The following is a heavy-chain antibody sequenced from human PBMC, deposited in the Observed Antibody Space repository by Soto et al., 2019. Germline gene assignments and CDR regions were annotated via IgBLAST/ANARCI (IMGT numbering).Heavy chain of an antibody. Sequence: EVQLVESGGGLVQPGRSLRLSCAASGFTFDDYAMHWVRQAPGKGLEWVSGISWNSGSICYADSVKGRFTISRDNAKNSLYLQMNSLRAEGAALYYCAKDRGLVLSFYFDYWGQGTLVTVSS. J-gene: IGHJ4*02. V-gene: IGHV3-9*01. D-gene: IGHD6-19*01. CDR1: GFTFDDYA. CDR2: ISWNSGSI. CDR3: AKDRGLVLSFYFDY.